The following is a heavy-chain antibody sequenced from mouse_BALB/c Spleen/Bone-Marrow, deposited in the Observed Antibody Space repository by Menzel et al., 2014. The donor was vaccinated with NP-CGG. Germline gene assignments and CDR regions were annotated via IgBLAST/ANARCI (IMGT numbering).Heavy chain of an antibody. CDR3: ARNGNFYAMDY. D-gene: IGHD2-1*01. J-gene: IGHJ4*01. CDR1: GFPLTSYG. V-gene: IGHV2-6-1*01. CDR2: IWSDGST. Sequence: VQLQQSGPGLVAPSQSLSITCTISGFPLTSYGVHWVRQPPGKGLEWLVVIWSDGSTTYNSALKSRLSISKDNSKSQVFLKMNSLQTDDTAMYYCARNGNFYAMDYWGQGTSVTVSS.